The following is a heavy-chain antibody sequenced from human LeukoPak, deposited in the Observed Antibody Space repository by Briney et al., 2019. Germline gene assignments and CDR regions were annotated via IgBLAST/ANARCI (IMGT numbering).Heavy chain of an antibody. CDR3: ASIPYYYYYMDV. CDR1: GGSFSGYY. Sequence: SETLSLTCAVYGGSFSGYYWSWIRQPPGKGLEWIGEINHSGSTNYNPSLKSRVTISVDTSKNQFSLKLSSVTAADTAVYYCASIPYYYYYMDVWGKGTTVTVSS. J-gene: IGHJ6*03. V-gene: IGHV4-34*01. CDR2: INHSGST.